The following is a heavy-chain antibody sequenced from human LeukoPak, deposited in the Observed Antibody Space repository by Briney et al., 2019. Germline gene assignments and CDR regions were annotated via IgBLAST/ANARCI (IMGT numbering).Heavy chain of an antibody. CDR1: GFTLSSYA. J-gene: IGHJ6*03. Sequence: GSLRLSCAASGFTLSSYAMSWVRQPPGKGLEWVAFIRYDGSNKYYADSVKGRFTISRDNSKNTLYLQMNSLRGEDTAVYYCAKDGDTMSGTYYYDMDVWGKGTTVTIS. CDR3: AKDGDTMSGTYYYDMDV. CDR2: IRYDGSNK. V-gene: IGHV3-30*02. D-gene: IGHD1-26*01.